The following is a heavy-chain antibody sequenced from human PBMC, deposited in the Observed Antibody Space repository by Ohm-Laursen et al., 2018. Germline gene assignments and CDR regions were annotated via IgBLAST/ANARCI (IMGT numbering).Heavy chain of an antibody. J-gene: IGHJ4*02. CDR2: IKQDGSEK. CDR3: AKGWQWLRG. Sequence: SLRLSCAASGFTFSSYAMSWVRQAPGKGLEWVANIKQDGSEKKYVDSVKGRFTISRDNAKNSLYLQMNSLRAEDTAVYYCAKGWQWLRGWGQGTLVTVSS. D-gene: IGHD6-19*01. CDR1: GFTFSSYA. V-gene: IGHV3-7*01.